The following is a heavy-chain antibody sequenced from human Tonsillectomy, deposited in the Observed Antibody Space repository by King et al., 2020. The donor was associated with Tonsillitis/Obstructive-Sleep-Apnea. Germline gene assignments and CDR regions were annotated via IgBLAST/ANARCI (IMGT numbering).Heavy chain of an antibody. V-gene: IGHV3-23*04. CDR3: ANLDRGYYDSSGSDS. CDR2: ISGSGGST. J-gene: IGHJ5*01. CDR1: GFTFSSYD. Sequence: VQLVESGGGLVQPGGSLRLSCAASGFTFSSYDMSWVRQAPGKGLEWVSAISGSGGSTYYADSVKGRFTISRDNSKNTLYLQMNSLRAEDTAVYYCANLDRGYYDSSGSDSWGQGTLVTVSS. D-gene: IGHD3-22*01.